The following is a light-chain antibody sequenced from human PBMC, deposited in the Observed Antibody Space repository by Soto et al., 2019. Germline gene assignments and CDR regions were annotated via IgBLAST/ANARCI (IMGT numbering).Light chain of an antibody. V-gene: IGKV3-20*01. CDR1: QSVSNNY. J-gene: IGKJ2*01. Sequence: EVVLTQSPGTLSLSPGERATHSCRASQSVSNNYLAWYQQKPGQAPRLLIFGSSDRATGIPDRFSGSGSGTDFTLTISRLEPEDFAMYYCQQYGSSPPYTFGLGTQLEIK. CDR3: QQYGSSPPYT. CDR2: GSS.